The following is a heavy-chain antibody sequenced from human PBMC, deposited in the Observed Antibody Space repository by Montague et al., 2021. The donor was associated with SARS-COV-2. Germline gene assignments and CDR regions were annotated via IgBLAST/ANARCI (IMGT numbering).Heavy chain of an antibody. D-gene: IGHD3-9*01. CDR1: GFSLSTSGMC. CDR3: ARSNCDILTGYYTVYDY. CDR2: XXWDDEK. J-gene: IGHJ4*02. V-gene: IGHV2-70*01. Sequence: PALVKPTQTLTLTCTFSGFSLSTSGMCVSWIRQPPGKALEWLALXXWDDEKYYSTSLKTRLTISKDTSKNQVVLTMTNMDPVDTATYYYARSNCDILTGYYTVYDYWGQGTLVTVSS.